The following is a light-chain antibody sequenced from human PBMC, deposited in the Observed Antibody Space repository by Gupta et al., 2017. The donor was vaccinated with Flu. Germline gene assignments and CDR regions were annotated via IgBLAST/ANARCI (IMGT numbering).Light chain of an antibody. CDR3: QQGYSTPRA. V-gene: IGKV1-39*01. Sequence: DVEMIPSSSLLFAAVGDRVTITCRASQNISSYLNWYQQKPGKAPKRLIYAASSLQCGVPSRFSGSGSGTDFTLTISRLQPEDFATYYCQQGYSTPRAFGQGTKLEIK. CDR1: QNISSY. CDR2: AAS. J-gene: IGKJ2*01.